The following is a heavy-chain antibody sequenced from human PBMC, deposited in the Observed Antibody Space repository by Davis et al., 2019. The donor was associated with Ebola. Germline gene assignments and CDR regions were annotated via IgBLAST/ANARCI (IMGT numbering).Heavy chain of an antibody. J-gene: IGHJ6*02. Sequence: PGGSLRLSCAASGFTFSNHGMHWVRQAPGKGLEWVAVIWNDGSYQYYADSVKGRFTISRDNSKNTLYLQMNSLRAEDTAMYYCAKDRGDYPDVWGQGTTVTVSS. CDR2: IWNDGSYQ. CDR3: AKDRGDYPDV. D-gene: IGHD4-17*01. CDR1: GFTFSNHG. V-gene: IGHV3-33*06.